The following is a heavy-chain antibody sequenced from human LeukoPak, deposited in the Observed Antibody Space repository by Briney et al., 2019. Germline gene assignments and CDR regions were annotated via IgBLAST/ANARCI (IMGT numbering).Heavy chain of an antibody. CDR2: IYYSGST. CDR1: GGSISSYY. D-gene: IGHD3-10*01. Sequence: SETLSLTCTVSGGSISSYYWSWIRQPPGKGLEWIGYIYYSGSTNYNPSLKSRVTISVDTSKNQFSLKLSSVSAADTAVCYCARSVGEKTPFDYWGQGTLVTVSS. J-gene: IGHJ4*02. CDR3: ARSVGEKTPFDY. V-gene: IGHV4-59*01.